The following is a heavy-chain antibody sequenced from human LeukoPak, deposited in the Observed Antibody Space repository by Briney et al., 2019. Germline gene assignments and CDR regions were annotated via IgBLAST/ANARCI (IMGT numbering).Heavy chain of an antibody. V-gene: IGHV3-7*01. J-gene: IGHJ3*02. CDR3: ARPKTYYYDSSDAFDI. CDR1: GFTFSSYW. Sequence: PGGSLRLSCAASGFTFSSYWMSWVRQAPAKGPEWVANIKQDGSEKYYVDSVKGRFTISRDNAKNSLYLQMNSLRAEDTAVYYCARPKTYYYDSSDAFDIWGQGTMVTVSS. D-gene: IGHD3-22*01. CDR2: IKQDGSEK.